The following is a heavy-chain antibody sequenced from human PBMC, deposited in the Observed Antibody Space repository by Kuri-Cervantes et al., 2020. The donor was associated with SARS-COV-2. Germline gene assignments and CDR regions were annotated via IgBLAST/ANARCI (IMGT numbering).Heavy chain of an antibody. CDR3: ARDVAVAGRRWYYYYYYYMDV. Sequence: ASVKVSCKASGYTFTGYYMHWVRQAPGQGLEWMGWINPNSGGTNYAQKFQGRVTMTRDTSISTAYMELSRLRSDDTAVYYCARDVAVAGRRWYYYYYYYMDVWGKGTTVTVSS. D-gene: IGHD6-19*01. V-gene: IGHV1-2*02. J-gene: IGHJ6*03. CDR1: GYTFTGYY. CDR2: INPNSGGT.